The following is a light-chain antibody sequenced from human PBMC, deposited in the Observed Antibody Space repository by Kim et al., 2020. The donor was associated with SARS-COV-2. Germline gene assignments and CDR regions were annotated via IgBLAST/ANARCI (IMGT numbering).Light chain of an antibody. CDR3: QQSYSTPYT. V-gene: IGKV1-39*01. J-gene: IGKJ2*01. CDR2: AAS. CDR1: QTISIY. Sequence: SASVGDRVTITCRASQTISIYLNWYQQKPGKAPKLLIHAASSLQSGVPSRFSGSGSGTVFTLTISSLQPEDFATYYCQQSYSTPYTFGQGTKLEI.